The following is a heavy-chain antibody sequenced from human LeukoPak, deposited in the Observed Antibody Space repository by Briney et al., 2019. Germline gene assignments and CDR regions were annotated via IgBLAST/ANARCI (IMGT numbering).Heavy chain of an antibody. CDR1: GFTFSSYG. CDR2: ISYDGSNK. J-gene: IGHJ4*02. D-gene: IGHD6-13*01. CDR3: ARALAAAGTEAVY. V-gene: IGHV3-30*03. Sequence: GGCLRLSCAASGFTFSSYGMHWVRQAPGKGLEWVAVISYDGSNKYYADSVKGRFTISRDNSKNTLYLQMNSLRAEDTAVYYCARALAAAGTEAVYWGQGTLVTVSS.